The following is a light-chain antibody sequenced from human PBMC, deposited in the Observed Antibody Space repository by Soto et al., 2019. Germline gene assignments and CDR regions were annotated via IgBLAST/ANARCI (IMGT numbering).Light chain of an antibody. CDR1: QNINSG. V-gene: IGKV1-5*01. J-gene: IGKJ1*01. CDR2: DAS. CDR3: QQYSSYATST. Sequence: DIQMTRSPSTLSPSIGDTITLTSRASQNINSGLAWYQQKPGKAPNLLIYDASNLESGVPSRFSGSGSGTEFSLTITSLQPDDLSTYYCQQYSSYATSTVGQGTKVDIK.